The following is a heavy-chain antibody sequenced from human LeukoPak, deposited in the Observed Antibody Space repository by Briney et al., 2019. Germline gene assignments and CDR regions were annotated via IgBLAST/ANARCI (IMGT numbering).Heavy chain of an antibody. CDR3: ARRLIVGATDHFDN. CDR1: GFTVSSNY. D-gene: IGHD1-26*01. V-gene: IGHV3-66*04. J-gene: IGHJ4*02. Sequence: GRSLRLSCAASGFTVSSNYMSWVRQAPGKGLEWVSVIYSGGSTYYADSVKGRFTISRDNSKNTLYLQMHSLRAEDTAVYYCARRLIVGATDHFDNWGQGTLVTVSS. CDR2: IYSGGST.